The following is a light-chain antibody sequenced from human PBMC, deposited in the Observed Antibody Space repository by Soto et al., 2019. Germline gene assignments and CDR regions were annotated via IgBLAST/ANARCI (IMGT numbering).Light chain of an antibody. V-gene: IGKV3-11*01. CDR3: QQRTNWPPT. J-gene: IGKJ4*01. CDR1: QSVRND. Sequence: EIVLTQSPATLSLSPGERATLSCRASQSVRNDLVWYHQKPGQAPRVLIYSPSNRATGIPARFSGSGSGTYFALTVGVLEPEDFAVYYCQQRTNWPPTFGGGTKVEMK. CDR2: SPS.